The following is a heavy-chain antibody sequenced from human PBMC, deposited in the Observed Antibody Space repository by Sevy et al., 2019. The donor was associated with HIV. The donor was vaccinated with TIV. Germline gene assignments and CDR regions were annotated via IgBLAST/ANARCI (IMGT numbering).Heavy chain of an antibody. V-gene: IGHV4-4*02. CDR3: AAAAGTDVLGDYSGS. Sequence: SETLSLTCSVSGDSIGSSHWWSWVRQTPGKGLEWIGDMYHRGTTNYNPSLKSRVIISVDKSKNQFSLKLTSVTAADTAVYYCAAAAGTDVLGDYSGSWGQGTQVTVSS. CDR2: MYHRGTT. CDR1: GDSIGSSHW. J-gene: IGHJ4*02. D-gene: IGHD6-25*01.